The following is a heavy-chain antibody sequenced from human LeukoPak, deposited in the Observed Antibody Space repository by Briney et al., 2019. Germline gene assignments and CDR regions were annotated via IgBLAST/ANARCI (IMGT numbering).Heavy chain of an antibody. Sequence: SVKVSCKASGGTFGSYAISWVRQAPGQGLEWMGGIIPIFGTANYAQKFQGRVTITTDESTSTAYMELSSLRSEDTAVYYCARGSKDCSSTSCYYYYWGQGTLVTVSS. CDR3: ARGSKDCSSTSCYYYY. J-gene: IGHJ4*02. V-gene: IGHV1-69*05. D-gene: IGHD2-2*01. CDR2: IIPIFGTA. CDR1: GGTFGSYA.